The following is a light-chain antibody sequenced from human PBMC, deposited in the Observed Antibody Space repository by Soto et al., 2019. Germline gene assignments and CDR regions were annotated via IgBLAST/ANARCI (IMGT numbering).Light chain of an antibody. Sequence: QSALTQPASVSGSPGQSITISCTGTSGDVGKFNLVSWYQHHPGRAPKLIIYDVTKRPSGVPHRFSGSRSGNTASLTISGLQAEDDADYYCCSYAGSYTWVFGGGTKLTVL. V-gene: IGLV2-11*01. CDR1: SGDVGKFNL. J-gene: IGLJ2*01. CDR3: CSYAGSYTWV. CDR2: DVT.